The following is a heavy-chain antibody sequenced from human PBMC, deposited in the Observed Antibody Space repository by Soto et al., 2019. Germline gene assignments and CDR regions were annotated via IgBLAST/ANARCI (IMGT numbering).Heavy chain of an antibody. CDR1: GGTFSSYT. CDR3: AREESTGLGLYDSSGYYAFDI. CDR2: IIPILGIA. J-gene: IGHJ3*02. Sequence: ASVKVSCKASGGTFSSYTISWVRQAPGQGLEWMGRIIPILGIANYAQKFQGRVTITADKSTSTAYMELSSLRSEDTAVYYCAREESTGLGLYDSSGYYAFDIWGQGTMVTVSS. V-gene: IGHV1-69*04. D-gene: IGHD3-22*01.